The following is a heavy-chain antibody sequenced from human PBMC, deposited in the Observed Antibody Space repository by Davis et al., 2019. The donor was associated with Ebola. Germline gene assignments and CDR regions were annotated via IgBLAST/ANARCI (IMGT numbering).Heavy chain of an antibody. D-gene: IGHD5-12*01. V-gene: IGHV3-33*08. CDR2: IWYDGSNK. CDR3: ARDTSSVDIVATTEGGFDC. Sequence: GESLKISCAASGFTFSTYWMTWVRQAPGKGLEWVALIWYDGSNKYYADSVKGRFTISRDNSKNTLYLQMNSLRAEDTAIYYCARDTSSVDIVATTEGGFDCWGQGTPVTVSS. J-gene: IGHJ4*02. CDR1: GFTFSTYW.